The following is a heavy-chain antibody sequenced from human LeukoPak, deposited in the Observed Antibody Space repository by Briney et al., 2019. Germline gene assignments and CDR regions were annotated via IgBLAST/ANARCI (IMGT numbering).Heavy chain of an antibody. V-gene: IGHV4-4*09. CDR2: IYTSGST. J-gene: IGHJ4*02. Sequence: PGTLSLTCTVSSGSISSYYRSWVRQPPGKGLEWVGYIYTSGSTNYSPCLKSRVTISVDTSKNQFSLKLSSVTAADTPVYYCARRRGYSYLDYWGQGTLVTVSS. D-gene: IGHD5-18*01. CDR3: ARRRGYSYLDY. CDR1: SGSISSYY.